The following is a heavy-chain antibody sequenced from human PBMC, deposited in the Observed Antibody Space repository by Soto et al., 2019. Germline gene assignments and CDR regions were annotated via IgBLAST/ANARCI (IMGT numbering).Heavy chain of an antibody. CDR3: AREGLYYDILTGINAFDI. V-gene: IGHV1-2*04. J-gene: IGHJ3*02. D-gene: IGHD3-9*01. CDR2: INPNSGGT. CDR1: GYTFTGYY. Sequence: GASVKVSCKASGYTFTGYYMHWVRQAPGQGLEWMGWINPNSGGTNYAQKFQGWVTMTRDTSISTAYMELSRLRSDDTAVYYCAREGLYYDILTGINAFDIWGQGTMVTVSS.